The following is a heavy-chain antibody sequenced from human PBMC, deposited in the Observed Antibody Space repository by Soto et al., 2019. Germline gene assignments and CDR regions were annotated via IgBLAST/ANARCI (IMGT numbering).Heavy chain of an antibody. D-gene: IGHD6-13*01. Sequence: GGSLRLSCAASGFAFSTYSLTCVRQAPRNWLEWDSAIRGSGGSSYYANSVKGRFTISRDNSKNTLFLQMNGLRAEDTAVYYCAKVTKRAAAGRYEYYKYGMDVWGQGTTVTVSS. CDR2: IRGSGGSS. CDR1: GFAFSTYS. J-gene: IGHJ6*02. CDR3: AKVTKRAAAGRYEYYKYGMDV. V-gene: IGHV3-23*01.